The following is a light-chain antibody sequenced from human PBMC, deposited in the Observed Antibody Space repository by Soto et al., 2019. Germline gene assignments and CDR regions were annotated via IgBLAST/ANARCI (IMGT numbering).Light chain of an antibody. CDR2: VVS. V-gene: IGLV2-14*01. CDR1: SSDVGGYNY. Sequence: QSALTQPASVSGSPGQSITISCTGTSSDVGGYNYVSWYQQHPGKAPKLMIYVVSNRPSGVSNRFSGSKSGNTASLTISGLQAEDEADYYCSSYTSSSPYVFGTGTKVT. CDR3: SSYTSSSPYV. J-gene: IGLJ1*01.